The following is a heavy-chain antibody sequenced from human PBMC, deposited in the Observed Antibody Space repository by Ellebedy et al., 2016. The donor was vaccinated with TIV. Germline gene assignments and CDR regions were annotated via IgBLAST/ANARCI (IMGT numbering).Heavy chain of an antibody. Sequence: GESLKISCAASGFTFRSYGMYWVRQAPGKGPEWAAFIQYDESETHYADSVKGRFNISRDNSKNKLYLQMNSLIAEDTAVYYCAKLIQHTDKGAVDIWGQGTMVTVSS. CDR2: IQYDESET. D-gene: IGHD2-21*01. J-gene: IGHJ3*02. CDR3: AKLIQHTDKGAVDI. CDR1: GFTFRSYG. V-gene: IGHV3-30*02.